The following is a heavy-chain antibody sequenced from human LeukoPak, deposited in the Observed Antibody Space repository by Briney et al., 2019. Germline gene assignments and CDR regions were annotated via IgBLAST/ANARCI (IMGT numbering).Heavy chain of an antibody. J-gene: IGHJ3*02. CDR2: INSDSNYI. CDR3: AVAYYYGSGDAFDI. V-gene: IGHV3-21*01. CDR1: GFTFRSYS. D-gene: IGHD3-10*01. Sequence: GGSLRLSCAASGFTFRSYSMNWVRQAPGKGLEWVSSINSDSNYIYYADSVQGRFTISRDNAKNSLYLQMNSLRAEDTAVYYCAVAYYYGSGDAFDIWGQGTMVTVSS.